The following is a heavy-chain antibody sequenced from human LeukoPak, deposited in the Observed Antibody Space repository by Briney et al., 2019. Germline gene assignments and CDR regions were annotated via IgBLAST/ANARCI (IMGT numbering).Heavy chain of an antibody. CDR2: ISSSGTTI. Sequence: GGSLRLSCAASGFSFSSFEMNWVRQAPGKGLEWVSYISSSGTTIYYADSVKGRFTISRDNAQNSLYLQMNSLRAADTAVYYCARVGYSNRWYLVCWGEGTLVTVSS. V-gene: IGHV3-48*03. CDR1: GFSFSSFE. J-gene: IGHJ4*02. D-gene: IGHD6-13*01. CDR3: ARVGYSNRWYLVC.